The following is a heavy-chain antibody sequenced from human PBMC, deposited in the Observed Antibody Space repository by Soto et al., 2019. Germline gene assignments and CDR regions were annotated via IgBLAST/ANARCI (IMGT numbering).Heavy chain of an antibody. D-gene: IGHD2-2*01. V-gene: IGHV1-3*04. J-gene: IGHJ5*02. CDR1: GYTFTNYA. CDR3: ARDWVPGAAPFDP. CDR2: INTGNGDT. Sequence: ASVKVSCKASGYTFTNYAMHWVRQAPGQRLEWMGWINTGNGDTKYSQKFQGRVTITRDTSASTAYMELSSLRSEDTAVYYCARDWVPGAAPFDPWGQGTLVTVSS.